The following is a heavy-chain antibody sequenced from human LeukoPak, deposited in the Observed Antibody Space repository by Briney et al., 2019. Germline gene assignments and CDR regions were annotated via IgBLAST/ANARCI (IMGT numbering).Heavy chain of an antibody. V-gene: IGHV4-59*08. D-gene: IGHD6-6*01. Sequence: SETLSLTCSVFDASIRSYFWSWIRQAPGKGLEWIGYIYYSGTTNYNPSLKSRVTISVDTSKDQFSLNLSSATAADTAVYYCARHGFYISSSYFDYWGQGMLVTVSS. CDR3: ARHGFYISSSYFDY. CDR1: DASIRSYF. CDR2: IYYSGTT. J-gene: IGHJ4*02.